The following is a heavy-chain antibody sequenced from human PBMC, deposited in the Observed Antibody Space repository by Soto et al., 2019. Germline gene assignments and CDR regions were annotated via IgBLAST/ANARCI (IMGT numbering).Heavy chain of an antibody. CDR1: GFTFSSYA. Sequence: GGSLRLSCAASGFTFSSYAMSWVRQAPGKGLEWVSAISGSGGSTYYADSVKGRFTISRDNSKNTLYLQMNSLRAEDTAVYYCAKVGAMNYYYYGMDVWGQGTTVTAP. CDR2: ISGSGGST. J-gene: IGHJ6*02. CDR3: AKVGAMNYYYYGMDV. V-gene: IGHV3-23*01.